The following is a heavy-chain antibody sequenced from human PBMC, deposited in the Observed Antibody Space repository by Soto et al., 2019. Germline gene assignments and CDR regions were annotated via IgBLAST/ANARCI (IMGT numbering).Heavy chain of an antibody. CDR3: ARGPTGWFGYDY. J-gene: IGHJ4*02. D-gene: IGHD3-10*01. Sequence: EVQLVESGGGLVQPGGSLRLSCAASGFTFSTSWMHWVRQAAGKGLVWVSRIKSDASTTNYADSVKGRFTISRDNAKKTLYLQIDSLTVEDTAVYYCARGPTGWFGYDYWGQGTLVTVSS. V-gene: IGHV3-74*01. CDR1: GFTFSTSW. CDR2: IKSDASTT.